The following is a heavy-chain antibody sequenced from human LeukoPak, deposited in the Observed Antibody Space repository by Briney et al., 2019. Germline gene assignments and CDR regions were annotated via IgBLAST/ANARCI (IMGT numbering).Heavy chain of an antibody. Sequence: GGSLRLSCAASGFTFSSYTMSWVRQAPGKGLEWVSTITTSDGNTYYADSVKGRFTVSRDNSKNTLFLQMNTLRAEDTAIYYCAKDRTVGASYWYFDLWGRGTLVTVSS. D-gene: IGHD1-26*01. CDR1: GFTFSSYT. J-gene: IGHJ2*01. V-gene: IGHV3-23*01. CDR3: AKDRTVGASYWYFDL. CDR2: ITTSDGNT.